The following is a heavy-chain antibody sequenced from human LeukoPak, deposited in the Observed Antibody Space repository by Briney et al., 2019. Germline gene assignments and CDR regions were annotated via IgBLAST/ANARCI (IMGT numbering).Heavy chain of an antibody. V-gene: IGHV3-23*01. CDR1: GLTFRSNA. Sequence: GGSLRLSCAASGLTFRSNAMSWVRQAPGKGLESGSVFSGSGGRTYYAESVKGRFTTSRDNSKNTPYLQMNSLRAGDTAMYSCVKGHTDYGTCFDYWGQGILVTVSS. CDR3: VKGHTDYGTCFDY. CDR2: FSGSGGRT. J-gene: IGHJ4*02. D-gene: IGHD4-17*01.